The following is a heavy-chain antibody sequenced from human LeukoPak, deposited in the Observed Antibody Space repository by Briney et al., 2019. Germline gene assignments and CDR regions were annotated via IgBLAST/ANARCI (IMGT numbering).Heavy chain of an antibody. CDR2: IIPILGIA. D-gene: IGHD3-3*02. J-gene: IGHJ6*02. Sequence: EASVKVSCKASGGTFSSYAISWVRQAPGQGLEWMGRIIPILGIANYAQKFQGRVTITADKSTSTAYMELSSLRSEDTAVYYCARDLGLATYYYYGMDVWGLGTTVTVSS. CDR3: ARDLGLATYYYYGMDV. CDR1: GGTFSSYA. V-gene: IGHV1-69*04.